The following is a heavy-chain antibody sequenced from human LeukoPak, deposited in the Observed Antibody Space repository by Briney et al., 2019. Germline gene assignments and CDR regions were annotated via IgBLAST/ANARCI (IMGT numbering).Heavy chain of an antibody. CDR3: ANFGCSSTTCLDY. J-gene: IGHJ4*02. CDR1: GFTFSSYV. CDR2: ISGSGAST. V-gene: IGHV3-23*01. Sequence: GGSLRLSCVASGFTFSSYVMTWVRQAPGKGLEWVSAISGSGASTYYADSVKGRFTISRDNSRNTLFLQMNSLGAEDTAVYYCANFGCSSTTCLDYWGQGTLVTVSS. D-gene: IGHD2-2*01.